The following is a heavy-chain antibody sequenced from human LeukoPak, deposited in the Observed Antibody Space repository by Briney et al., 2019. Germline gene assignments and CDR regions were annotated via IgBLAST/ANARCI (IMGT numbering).Heavy chain of an antibody. D-gene: IGHD6-6*01. CDR1: GYTFTSYD. Sequence: AAVKVSCKASGYTFTSYDINWVRQATGQGLEWMGWMNPNSGNTGYAQKFQGRVTITRNTSISTAYMELSSLRSEDTAVYYCARGLRTGRYSSSFGFGYWGQGTLVTVSS. CDR3: ARGLRTGRYSSSFGFGY. CDR2: MNPNSGNT. J-gene: IGHJ4*02. V-gene: IGHV1-8*03.